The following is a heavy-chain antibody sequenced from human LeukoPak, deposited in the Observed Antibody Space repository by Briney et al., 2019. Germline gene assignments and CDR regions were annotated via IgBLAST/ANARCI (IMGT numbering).Heavy chain of an antibody. V-gene: IGHV4-30-2*01. J-gene: IGHJ4*02. Sequence: TSETLSLTCTVSGGSIRSGGYSWSWIRQPPGKGLEWIGYIYHSGNPYYNPSLKSRVTISLDRSKNQFSLKLNSVTAADTAVYYCATLYIVGAKGYWGQGILVTVSS. CDR2: IYHSGNP. D-gene: IGHD1-26*01. CDR3: ATLYIVGAKGY. CDR1: GGSIRSGGYS.